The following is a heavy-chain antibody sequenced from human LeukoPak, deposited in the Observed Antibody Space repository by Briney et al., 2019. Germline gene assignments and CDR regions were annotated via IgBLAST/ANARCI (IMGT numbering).Heavy chain of an antibody. CDR1: GFTFTKYW. Sequence: GGSLRLSCAASGFTFTKYWMTGVRQAPGKGLEWVGHIKQDGSDKNYMDSVKGRFTISRDNTKNSVYLQMSSLRAEDTAVYYCARVGAYCTSSSCFDYWGQGNLVTVSS. D-gene: IGHD2-2*01. J-gene: IGHJ4*02. V-gene: IGHV3-7*01. CDR2: IKQDGSDK. CDR3: ARVGAYCTSSSCFDY.